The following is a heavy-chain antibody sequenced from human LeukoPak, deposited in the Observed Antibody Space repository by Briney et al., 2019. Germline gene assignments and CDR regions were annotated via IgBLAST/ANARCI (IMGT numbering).Heavy chain of an antibody. CDR1: GYTFTSYG. D-gene: IGHD3-3*01. CDR3: ARDIWAYYDFWSGHNWFDP. V-gene: IGHV1-18*01. J-gene: IGHJ5*02. Sequence: ASVKVSCKASGYTFTSYGISWVRQAPGQGLEWMGWISAYNGNTNYAQKLQGRVTVTTDTSTSTAYMELRSLRSDDTAVYYCARDIWAYYDFWSGHNWFDPWGQGTLVTVSS. CDR2: ISAYNGNT.